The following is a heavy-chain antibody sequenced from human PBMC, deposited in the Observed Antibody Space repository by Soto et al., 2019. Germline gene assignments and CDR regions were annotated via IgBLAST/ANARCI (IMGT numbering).Heavy chain of an antibody. J-gene: IGHJ4*02. CDR1: GYTFTGYD. Sequence: PPVKVSCKASGYTFTGYDTNWARQATGQGLEWMGWMNPNSGNTGCAQKFQGRVTMTRNTSISTAYMELSSLRSEDTAASYCARGEKWALLNYWGQGILVTVPS. D-gene: IGHD1-26*01. CDR2: MNPNSGNT. CDR3: ARGEKWALLNY. V-gene: IGHV1-8*01.